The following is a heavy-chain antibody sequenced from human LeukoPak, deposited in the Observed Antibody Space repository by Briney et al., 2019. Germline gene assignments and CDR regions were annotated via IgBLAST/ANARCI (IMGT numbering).Heavy chain of an antibody. CDR1: GGSFSGYY. D-gene: IGHD3-10*01. CDR2: INHSGST. Sequence: TPSETLSLTCAVYGGSFSGYYWSWIRQPPGKGLEWIGEINHSGSTNYNPSLKSRVTISVDTSKNQFSLKLSSVTAADTAVYYCAREVGVRGGDFDYWGQGTLVTVSS. V-gene: IGHV4-34*01. J-gene: IGHJ4*02. CDR3: AREVGVRGGDFDY.